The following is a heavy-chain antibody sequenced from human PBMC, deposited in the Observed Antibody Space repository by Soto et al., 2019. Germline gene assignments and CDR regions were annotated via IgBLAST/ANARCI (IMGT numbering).Heavy chain of an antibody. Sequence: QVQLVQSGAEVKKPGASVKVSCKASGYTFTSYAMHWVRQAPGQRLEWMGWINAGNGNTKYSQKFQGRVTITRDTSASTAYMELSSLRSEDTAVYYCARGYDFWSGYPYYYYGMDVWGQGTTVTVSS. V-gene: IGHV1-3*01. D-gene: IGHD3-3*01. CDR2: INAGNGNT. CDR1: GYTFTSYA. CDR3: ARGYDFWSGYPYYYYGMDV. J-gene: IGHJ6*02.